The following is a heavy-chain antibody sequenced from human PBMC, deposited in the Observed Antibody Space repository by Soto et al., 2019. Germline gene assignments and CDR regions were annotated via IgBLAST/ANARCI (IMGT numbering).Heavy chain of an antibody. D-gene: IGHD2-21*02. CDR1: GFTFNNYA. CDR3: AKDFGDSSPFGY. CDR2: ISGSGGAT. J-gene: IGHJ4*02. Sequence: GGSLRLSXAASGFTFNNYALTWVRQAPGKGLEWVSAISGSGGATYYADSVKGRFTISRDNSKNTLYLQMNSLKAEDTAVYYCAKDFGDSSPFGYWGQGALVTVSS. V-gene: IGHV3-23*01.